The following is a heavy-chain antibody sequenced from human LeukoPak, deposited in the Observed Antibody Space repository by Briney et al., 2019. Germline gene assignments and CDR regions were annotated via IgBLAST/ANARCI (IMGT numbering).Heavy chain of an antibody. J-gene: IGHJ4*02. Sequence: SETLSLTCSVSGASISSGNYFWNWVRQSPVKGLEWIGCISYSGTTHYNPSLKSRVTIFVDTSKNQFSPNLNSVTASDTAVYYCARSFDYWGQGTLVAVSS. CDR1: GASISSGNYF. CDR3: ARSFDY. V-gene: IGHV4-39*01. CDR2: ISYSGTT.